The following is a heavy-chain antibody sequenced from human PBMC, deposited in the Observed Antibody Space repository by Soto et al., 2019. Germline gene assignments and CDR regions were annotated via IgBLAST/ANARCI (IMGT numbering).Heavy chain of an antibody. D-gene: IGHD3-9*01. CDR1: GFTFSSYS. J-gene: IGHJ3*02. CDR3: ASKMKLRYFDWLLFPRAFDI. V-gene: IGHV3-48*02. Sequence: GGSLRLSCAASGFTFSSYSMNWVRQAPGKGLEWVSYISSSSSTIYYADSVKGRFTISRDNAKNSLYLQMNSLRDEDTAVYYCASKMKLRYFDWLLFPRAFDIWGQGTMVTVSS. CDR2: ISSSSSTI.